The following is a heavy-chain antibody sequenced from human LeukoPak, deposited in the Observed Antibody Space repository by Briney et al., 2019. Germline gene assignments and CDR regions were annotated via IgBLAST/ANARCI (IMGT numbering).Heavy chain of an antibody. V-gene: IGHV3-53*01. J-gene: IGHJ4*02. Sequence: ETLSLTCAVSGDSISGSNWFNWVRQPPGKGLEWVSFIYSGGNTHYSDSVKGRFTISRDNSKNTLYLQMNSLRAEDTAVYYCARRAGEYSHPYDYWGQGTLVTVSS. CDR1: GDSISGSNW. D-gene: IGHD4-17*01. CDR3: ARRAGEYSHPYDY. CDR2: IYSGGNT.